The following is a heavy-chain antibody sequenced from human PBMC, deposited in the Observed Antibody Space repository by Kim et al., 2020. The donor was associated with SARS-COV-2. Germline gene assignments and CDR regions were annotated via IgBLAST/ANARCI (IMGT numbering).Heavy chain of an antibody. D-gene: IGHD6-6*01. J-gene: IGHJ6*02. V-gene: IGHV1-18*04. CDR2: IGPYNGNT. CDR1: GYTFIHYG. CDR3: VRDTGRYSSSSEYYYYYGMDV. Sequence: ASVKVSCKASGYTFIHYGISWVRQAPGQGLEWMGWIGPYNGNTNFAQKLQGRVTMTTETSTSTAYMEPRSLISDDTAVYYCVRDTGRYSSSSEYYYYYGMDVWGQGTTVTVSS.